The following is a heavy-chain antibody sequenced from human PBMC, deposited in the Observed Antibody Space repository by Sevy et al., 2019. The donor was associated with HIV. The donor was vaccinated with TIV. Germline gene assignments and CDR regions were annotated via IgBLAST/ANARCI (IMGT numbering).Heavy chain of an antibody. CDR1: GFTFSSYA. D-gene: IGHD1-26*01. V-gene: IGHV3-23*01. CDR3: AKIGSGSYYIFYYFDY. Sequence: GESLKISCAASGFTFSSYAMSWVRQAPGKGLEWVSAISGSGGSTYYADSVKGRFTISRDNSKNTLYLQMNSLRAEDTAAYYCAKIGSGSYYIFYYFDYWGQGTLVTVSS. CDR2: ISGSGGST. J-gene: IGHJ4*02.